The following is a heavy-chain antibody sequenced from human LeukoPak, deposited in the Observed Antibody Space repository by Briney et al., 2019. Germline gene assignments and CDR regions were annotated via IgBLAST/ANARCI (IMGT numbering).Heavy chain of an antibody. CDR3: ARRGALNYDIVTGTYNGFDP. J-gene: IGHJ5*02. D-gene: IGHD3-9*01. Sequence: SETVSLTCPVDGGSFSGYYWSWIRPPAGKGLEWVGEINNSGSTNYNPSLKSRVTISVDTSKNQFSLKMSSVTAADTAVYYCARRGALNYDIVTGTYNGFDPWGQGTLVTVSS. CDR2: INNSGST. V-gene: IGHV4-34*01. CDR1: GGSFSGYY.